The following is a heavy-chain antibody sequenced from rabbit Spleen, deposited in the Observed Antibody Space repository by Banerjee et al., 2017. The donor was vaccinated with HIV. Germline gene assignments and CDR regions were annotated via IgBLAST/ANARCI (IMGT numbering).Heavy chain of an antibody. Sequence: EQLVESGGGLVKPEGSLTLTCKASGVSLNDKDVMCWVRQAPGKGLEWIACINIATGKSVYASWAKGRFIMSRTSSTTVTLQMTSLTAADTATYFCARDTGTSFSTYGMDLWGPGTLVTVS. D-gene: IGHD8-1*01. CDR2: INIATGKS. V-gene: IGHV1S45*01. CDR1: GVSLNDKDV. CDR3: ARDTGTSFSTYGMDL. J-gene: IGHJ6*01.